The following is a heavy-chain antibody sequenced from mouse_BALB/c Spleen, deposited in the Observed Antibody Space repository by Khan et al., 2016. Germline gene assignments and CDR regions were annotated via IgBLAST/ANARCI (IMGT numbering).Heavy chain of an antibody. J-gene: IGHJ4*01. CDR2: ILSGSDTN. CDR3: ARAPYYGNYDYVMDY. V-gene: IGHV1-9*01. CDR1: GYTFSNYW. Sequence: QVQLQQSGAELMKPGASVKISCKATGYTFSNYWIEWVKQRPGHGLEWIGEILSGSDTNNYNEKFKGKATFTADTSSNTAYMQLSSLTSEDSAVYYCARAPYYGNYDYVMDYWGQGTPVTVSS. D-gene: IGHD2-10*01.